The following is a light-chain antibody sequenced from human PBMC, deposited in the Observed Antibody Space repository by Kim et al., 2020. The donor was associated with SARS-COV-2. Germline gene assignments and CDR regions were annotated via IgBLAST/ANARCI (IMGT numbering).Light chain of an antibody. CDR3: NSRDSSGYHPVV. Sequence: SSELTQDPAVSVALGQTVRITCQGDSLRTYYASWYQQKPRQAPVLVIYGKNNRPSGIPDRFSGSSSGNTASLTITGTQAEDEADYYCNSRDSSGYHPVVF. J-gene: IGLJ2*01. CDR1: SLRTYY. CDR2: GKN. V-gene: IGLV3-19*01.